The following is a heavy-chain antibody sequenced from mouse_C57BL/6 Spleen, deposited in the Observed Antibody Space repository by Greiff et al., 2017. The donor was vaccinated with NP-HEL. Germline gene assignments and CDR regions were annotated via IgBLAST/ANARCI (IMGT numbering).Heavy chain of an antibody. J-gene: IGHJ4*01. CDR2: IDPANGNT. V-gene: IGHV14-3*01. D-gene: IGHD1-1*01. Sequence: VQLKESVAELVRPGASVKLSCTASGFNIKNTYMHWVKQRPEQGLEWIGRIDPANGNTKYAPKFQGKATLTADTSSNTAYLQLSSLTSEDTAIYYCASNYGSSYYAMDYWGQGTSVTVSS. CDR3: ASNYGSSYYAMDY. CDR1: GFNIKNTY.